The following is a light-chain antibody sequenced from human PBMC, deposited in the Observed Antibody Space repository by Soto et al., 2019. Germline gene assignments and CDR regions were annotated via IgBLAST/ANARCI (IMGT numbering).Light chain of an antibody. CDR1: SSDVGYYNY. Sequence: QSALTQPRSVSGSPGQSVAISCTGTSSDVGYYNYVSWYQQHPGKAPKVVIYDVSKRPSGVPDRFSGSKSGNTAYLTISGLQAEDEADYYGCSYAGSPYVFGTGTKVTVL. J-gene: IGLJ1*01. CDR3: CSYAGSPYV. V-gene: IGLV2-11*01. CDR2: DVS.